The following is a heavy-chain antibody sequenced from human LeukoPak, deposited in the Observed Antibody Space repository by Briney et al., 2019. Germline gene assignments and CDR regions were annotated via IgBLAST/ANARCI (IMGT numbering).Heavy chain of an antibody. CDR3: ASGTAEAPLDN. J-gene: IGHJ4*02. V-gene: IGHV3-11*03. CDR1: GFTFSDYY. Sequence: PGGSLRLSCAASGFTFSDYYMNWIRQAPGKGLEWVSYISSSTIYTNYAESVKGRFAISRDSAKNSLYLQMNSLRADDTAVYYCASGTAEAPLDNWGQGTLVTVSS. D-gene: IGHD6-13*01. CDR2: ISSSTIYT.